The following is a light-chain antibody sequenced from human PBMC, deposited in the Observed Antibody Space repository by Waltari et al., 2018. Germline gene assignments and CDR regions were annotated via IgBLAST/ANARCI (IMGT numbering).Light chain of an antibody. V-gene: IGLV3-10*01. Sequence: SYELPQPPSVSVSPGQTARLPCSGDALPKTYAYWYPQKSGQAPVLVIYEDIKRPSGIPERFSGSSSGKMATLTISGAQADDEADYFCYSTDSSGNDRVFGGGTKLTVL. J-gene: IGLJ3*02. CDR2: EDI. CDR1: ALPKTY. CDR3: YSTDSSGNDRV.